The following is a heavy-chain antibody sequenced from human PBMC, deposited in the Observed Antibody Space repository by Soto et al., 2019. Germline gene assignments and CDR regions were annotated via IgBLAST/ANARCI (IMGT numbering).Heavy chain of an antibody. Sequence: ASVKVSCKASGGTFSSYAISWVRQAPGQGLAWMGGIIPIFGTANYAQKFQGRITITTDESTSTLYMELSSLRSEDTAVYYCARVPPDYHSNKAQDDCCYGMDVWGQGTTVTVSS. D-gene: IGHD4-4*01. CDR2: IIPIFGTA. CDR1: GGTFSSYA. CDR3: ARVPPDYHSNKAQDDCCYGMDV. V-gene: IGHV1-69*05. J-gene: IGHJ6*02.